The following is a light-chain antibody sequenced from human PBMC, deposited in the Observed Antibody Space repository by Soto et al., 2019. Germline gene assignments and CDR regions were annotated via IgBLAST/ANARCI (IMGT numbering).Light chain of an antibody. V-gene: IGLV1-44*01. CDR1: SSNIGSNS. Sequence: QSVLTQPPSASGTPGQRVTISCSGSSSNIGSNSVSWYQHLPGTAPKLVIYTNVQRPSGVPDRFSGSKSGASASLAISGLQSEDEADYYCAAWDDSLYGLIFGGGTKLTVL. CDR3: AAWDDSLYGLI. CDR2: TNV. J-gene: IGLJ2*01.